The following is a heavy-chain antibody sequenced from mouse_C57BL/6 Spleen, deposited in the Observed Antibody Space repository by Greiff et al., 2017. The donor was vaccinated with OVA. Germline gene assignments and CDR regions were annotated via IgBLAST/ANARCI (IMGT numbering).Heavy chain of an antibody. J-gene: IGHJ4*01. Sequence: EVQRVESGEGLVKPGGSLKLSCAASGFTFSSYAMSWVRQTPEKRLEWVAYISSGGDYIYYADTVKGRFTISRDNARNTLYLQMSSLKSEDTAMYYCTLDSSGFHYAMDYWGQGTSVTVSS. D-gene: IGHD3-2*02. CDR3: TLDSSGFHYAMDY. V-gene: IGHV5-9-1*02. CDR1: GFTFSSYA. CDR2: ISSGGDYI.